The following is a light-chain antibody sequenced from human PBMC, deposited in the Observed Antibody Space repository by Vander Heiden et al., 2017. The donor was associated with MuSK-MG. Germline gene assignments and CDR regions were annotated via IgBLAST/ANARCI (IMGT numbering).Light chain of an antibody. CDR3: AAWDNSLNVL. CDR2: SNN. Sequence: QSALTQPPSASGTPGQRVTISCSGSSSNIGSNTVNWYQQLPGTAPKLLIFSNNQRRSGVPDRFAGSKSGTSASLATSGLQSEDEADYYCAAWDNSLNVLFGTGTKVTVL. CDR1: SSNIGSNT. V-gene: IGLV1-44*01. J-gene: IGLJ1*01.